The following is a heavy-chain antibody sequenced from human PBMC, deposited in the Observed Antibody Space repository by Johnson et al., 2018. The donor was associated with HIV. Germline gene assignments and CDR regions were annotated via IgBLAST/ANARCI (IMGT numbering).Heavy chain of an antibody. Sequence: QVQLVESGGGVVQPGRSLRLSCAASGFTFSSYAMHWVRQAPGKGLEWVAVISYDGSNKYYADSVKGRFTISRDNSKNTLYLQMNSLRAEDTAVYYCARESTPWGADYVGYGFDIWGQGTMVTVSS. V-gene: IGHV3-30-3*01. CDR3: ARESTPWGADYVGYGFDI. J-gene: IGHJ3*02. D-gene: IGHD4-17*01. CDR1: GFTFSSYA. CDR2: ISYDGSNK.